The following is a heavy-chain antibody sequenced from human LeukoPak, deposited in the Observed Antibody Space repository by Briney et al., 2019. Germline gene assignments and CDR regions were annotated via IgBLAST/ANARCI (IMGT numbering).Heavy chain of an antibody. CDR2: INPNSGGT. V-gene: IGHV1-2*02. J-gene: IGHJ3*02. CDR1: GYTFTFYY. CDR3: ARPPRGSGYYYVRDAFDI. D-gene: IGHD3-22*01. Sequence: GASVTVSCKASGYTFTFYYMHWVRQAPGQGLEWMGWINPNSGGTNYAQKFQGRVTMTRDTSISTAYMELSKLTSDDTAVYYCARPPRGSGYYYVRDAFDIWGHGTMVTVSS.